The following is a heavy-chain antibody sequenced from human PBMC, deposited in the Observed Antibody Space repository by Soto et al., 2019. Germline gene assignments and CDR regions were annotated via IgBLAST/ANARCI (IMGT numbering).Heavy chain of an antibody. Sequence: SETLSLTCAVYGGSFSGYYWSWIRQPPGKGLEWIGEINHSGSTNYNPSLKSRVTISVDTSKNQFSLKLSSVTAADTAVYYCARAREGPDYWGQGTLVTVSS. V-gene: IGHV4-34*01. J-gene: IGHJ4*02. CDR3: ARAREGPDY. CDR2: INHSGST. CDR1: GGSFSGYY.